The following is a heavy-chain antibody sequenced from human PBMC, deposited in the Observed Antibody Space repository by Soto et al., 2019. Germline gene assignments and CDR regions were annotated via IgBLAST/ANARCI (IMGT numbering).Heavy chain of an antibody. CDR2: ITGSSSNL. Sequence: GWSLRLSCASSVFTFIDYAMSWVRQAPGKGLEWVTTITGSSSNLYYTDSVKGRFAISRDNSRNTLFLQMNSLTAEDTAVYYCAKGGAVYGLLTHDYWGQGTLVTVSS. V-gene: IGHV3-23*01. D-gene: IGHD3-9*01. CDR1: VFTFIDYA. CDR3: AKGGAVYGLLTHDY. J-gene: IGHJ4*02.